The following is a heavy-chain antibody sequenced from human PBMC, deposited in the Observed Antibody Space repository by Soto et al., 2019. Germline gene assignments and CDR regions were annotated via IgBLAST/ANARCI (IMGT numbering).Heavy chain of an antibody. CDR3: AKAWGGYSYDY. J-gene: IGHJ4*02. Sequence: GGSLRLSCAASGFTFSSYAMNWVRQAPGKGLEWVSTISGSGENTYYAESVKGRFTISRDNSKNTLSLQMNSLRVEDTAIYYWAKAWGGYSYDYWGQGTLVTVSS. CDR2: ISGSGENT. D-gene: IGHD5-18*01. CDR1: GFTFSSYA. V-gene: IGHV3-23*01.